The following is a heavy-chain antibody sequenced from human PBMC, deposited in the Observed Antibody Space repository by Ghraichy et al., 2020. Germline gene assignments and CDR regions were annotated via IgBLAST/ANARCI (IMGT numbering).Heavy chain of an antibody. CDR2: ISASGDNK. CDR3: AKEPNYDSNFDY. V-gene: IGHV3-23*01. J-gene: IGHJ4*02. D-gene: IGHD3-3*01. Sequence: GGSLRLSCVVSGFTLTNFAMNWVRQPPGKGLEWVSRISASGDNKHYRESVKGRFTISRDKSRNTLYLQMDRLRADDTAVYYCAKEPNYDSNFDYWGQGTLVSVSS. CDR1: GFTLTNFA.